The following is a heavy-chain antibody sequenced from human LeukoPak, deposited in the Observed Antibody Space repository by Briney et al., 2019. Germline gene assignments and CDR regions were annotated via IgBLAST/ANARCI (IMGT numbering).Heavy chain of an antibody. CDR2: ISSSSSYI. D-gene: IGHD3-10*02. J-gene: IGHJ6*04. CDR1: GFTFTSYN. Sequence: GGSLRLSCAASGFTFTSYNMNWVRQAPGKGLEWVSYISSSSSYIYYADSVKGRFTISRDNAKNSLYLQMNSLRAEDTAVYYCAELGITMIGGVWGKGTTVTISS. CDR3: AELGITMIGGV. V-gene: IGHV3-21*05.